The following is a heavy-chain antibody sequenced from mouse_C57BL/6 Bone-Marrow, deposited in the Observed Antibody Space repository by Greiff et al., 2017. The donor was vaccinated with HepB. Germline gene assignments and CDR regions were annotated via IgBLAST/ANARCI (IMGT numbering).Heavy chain of an antibody. CDR3: ARHWDDFDY. CDR2: ISSGGSYT. Sequence: EVKLMESGGDLVKPGGSLKLSCAASGFTFSSYGMSWVRQTPDKRLEWVATISSGGSYTYYPDSVKGRFTISRDNAKNTLYLQMSSLKSEDTAMYYCARHWDDFDYWGQGTTLTVSS. CDR1: GFTFSSYG. V-gene: IGHV5-6*01. J-gene: IGHJ2*01. D-gene: IGHD4-1*01.